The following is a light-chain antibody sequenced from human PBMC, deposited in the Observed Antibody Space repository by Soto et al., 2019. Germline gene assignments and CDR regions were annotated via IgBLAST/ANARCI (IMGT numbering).Light chain of an antibody. V-gene: IGKV1-5*03. CDR2: KAS. J-gene: IGKJ1*01. CDR3: QQYHTYSWT. CDR1: ENIGVW. Sequence: GDRVTITCRASENIGVWLAWYQQKPGKAPKLLIYKASSLQSGVPSRFSGGGSGTEFTLTISSLQPDDFETYYCQQYHTYSWTFGQGTKVDIK.